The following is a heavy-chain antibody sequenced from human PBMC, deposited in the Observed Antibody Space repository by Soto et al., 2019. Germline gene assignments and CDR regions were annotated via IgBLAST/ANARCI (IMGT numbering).Heavy chain of an antibody. Sequence: GGSLRLSCAASGFTFSGYEMNWVRQAPGKGLEWVSYISSNGAATYHADSVKGRFAISRDNAKNTLYLQMDSLRAEDTAVSYCARESTGRGDSPRRCFDYWGQGALVTVSS. CDR3: ARESTGRGDSPRRCFDY. CDR1: GFTFSGYE. V-gene: IGHV3-48*03. J-gene: IGHJ4*02. CDR2: ISSNGAAT. D-gene: IGHD2-21*02.